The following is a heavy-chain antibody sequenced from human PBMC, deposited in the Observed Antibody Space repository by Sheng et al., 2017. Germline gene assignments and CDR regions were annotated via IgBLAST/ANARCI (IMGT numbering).Heavy chain of an antibody. CDR2: INPNSGGT. CDR3: ARDRYYDSSGYYNAFDI. Sequence: QVQLVQSGAEVKKPGSSVKVSCKASGGTFSSYAISWVRQAPGQGLEWMGWINPNSGGTNYAQKFQGRVTMTRDTSISTAYMELSRLRSDDTAVYYCARDRYYDSSGYYNAFDIWGQGTMVTVSS. D-gene: IGHD3-22*01. CDR1: GGTFSSYA. V-gene: IGHV1-2*02. J-gene: IGHJ3*02.